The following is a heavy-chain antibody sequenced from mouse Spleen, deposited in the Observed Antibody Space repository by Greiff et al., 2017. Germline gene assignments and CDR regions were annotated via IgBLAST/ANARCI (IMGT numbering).Heavy chain of an antibody. V-gene: IGHV1-7*01. CDR1: GYTFTSYW. D-gene: IGHD1-1*01. Sequence: VQRVESGAELAKPGASVKMSCKASGYTFTSYWMHWVKQRPGQGLEWIGYINPSTGYTEYNQKFKDKATLTADKSSSTAYMQLSSLTSEDSAVYYCARSAGNLLLSFDYWGQGTTLTVSS. CDR3: ARSAGNLLLSFDY. CDR2: INPSTGYT. J-gene: IGHJ2*01.